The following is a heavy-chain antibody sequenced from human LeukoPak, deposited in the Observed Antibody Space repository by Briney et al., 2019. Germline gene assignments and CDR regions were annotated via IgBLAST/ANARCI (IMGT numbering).Heavy chain of an antibody. CDR1: GFTFSAYY. J-gene: IGHJ4*02. V-gene: IGHV3-11*01. CDR2: ISTTGSTI. D-gene: IGHD5-12*01. CDR3: VRLKAAYTGYDIIDY. Sequence: GGSLRLSCAASGFTFSAYYMSWIRQAPGTGLEWVSYISTTGSTIKYADSVKGRFTISRDNAKNSLFLHMNSLRAEDTAVYYCVRLKAAYTGYDIIDYWGQGTLITVSP.